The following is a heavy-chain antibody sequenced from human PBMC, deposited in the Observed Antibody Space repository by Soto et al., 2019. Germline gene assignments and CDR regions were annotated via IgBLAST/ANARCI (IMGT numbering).Heavy chain of an antibody. J-gene: IGHJ4*02. D-gene: IGHD4-17*01. CDR2: INPNRGGT. CDR1: GYTFTGYY. Sequence: QVQLVQSGAEVKKPGASVKVSCKASGYTFTGYYMHWVRQAPGQGLEWTGWINPNRGGTNYAQKFQGWVTMTRDTSISTAYMELSRLRSDETAVYYCATQRDYGDYGAFDYWGQGTLVTVSS. CDR3: ATQRDYGDYGAFDY. V-gene: IGHV1-2*04.